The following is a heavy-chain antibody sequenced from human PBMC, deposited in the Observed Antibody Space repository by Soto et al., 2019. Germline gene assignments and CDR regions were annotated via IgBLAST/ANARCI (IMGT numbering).Heavy chain of an antibody. CDR2: ISAYNGNT. D-gene: IGHD3-22*01. J-gene: IGHJ4*02. Sequence: ASVKVSCKASGYTFTSYGISWVRQAPGQGLEWMGWISAYNGNTNYAQKLQGRVTMTTDTSTSTAYMEPRSLRSDDTAVYYCARDSGVYDSSGFTYDYWGQGTLVTVSS. CDR3: ARDSGVYDSSGFTYDY. V-gene: IGHV1-18*04. CDR1: GYTFTSYG.